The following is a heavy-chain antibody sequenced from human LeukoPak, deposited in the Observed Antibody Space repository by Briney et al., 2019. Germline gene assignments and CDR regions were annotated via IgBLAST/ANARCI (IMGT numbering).Heavy chain of an antibody. D-gene: IGHD5-12*01. V-gene: IGHV3-7*01. CDR3: ARDYSGYEKAFDI. CDR2: IKQDGSEK. CDR1: GFTFSSYW. J-gene: IGHJ3*02. Sequence: GGSLRLSCAASGFTFSSYWMSWVRQAPGKGLEWVANIKQDGSEKYYVDSVKGRFTISRDNAKNSLYLQMNSLRGEDTAVYYCARDYSGYEKAFDIWGQGTMVTVSS.